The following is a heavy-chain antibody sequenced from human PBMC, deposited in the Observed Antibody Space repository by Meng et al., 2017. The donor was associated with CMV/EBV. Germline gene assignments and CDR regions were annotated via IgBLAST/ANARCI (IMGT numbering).Heavy chain of an antibody. CDR3: ARGAYWNYGYFDY. CDR1: GFTFSRYA. CDR2: ISSNEGST. J-gene: IGHJ4*02. D-gene: IGHD1-7*01. Sequence: ASGFTFSRYAIHWVRQAPGKGLEYVSAISSNEGSTYYADSVKGRFTISRDNSKNTLYLQMGSLRAEDMAVYYCARGAYWNYGYFDYWGQGTLVTVSS. V-gene: IGHV3-64*02.